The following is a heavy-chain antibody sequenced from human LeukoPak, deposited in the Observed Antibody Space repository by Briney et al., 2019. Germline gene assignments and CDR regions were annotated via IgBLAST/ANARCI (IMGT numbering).Heavy chain of an antibody. J-gene: IGHJ5*02. CDR1: GGSISSGGYS. D-gene: IGHD2-15*01. V-gene: IGHV4-30-2*01. CDR2: IYHSGST. Sequence: KPSQTLSLTCAVSGGSISSGGYSWSWIRQPPGKGLEGIGYIYHSGSTYYNPSLKSRVTISVDRSKNQFSLNLSSVTAADTAVYYCAREGYCSGGSCDNWFDPWGQGTLATVSS. CDR3: AREGYCSGGSCDNWFDP.